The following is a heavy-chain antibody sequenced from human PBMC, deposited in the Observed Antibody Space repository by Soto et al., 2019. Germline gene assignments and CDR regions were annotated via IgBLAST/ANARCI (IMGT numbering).Heavy chain of an antibody. CDR3: VKNSGWFNT. CDR1: RFTFCTTD. J-gene: IGHJ5*02. Sequence: QLLQSGGGLVQPGGPLTLSCAASRFTFCTTDMSWVRQAPGEGLEWVSTIDGSGGITYYADSVKGRFTISRDNSRNTVYLHMNILRGDATALYYCVKNSGWFNTWGQGALVTVSS. V-gene: IGHV3-23*01. D-gene: IGHD3-10*01. CDR2: IDGSGGIT.